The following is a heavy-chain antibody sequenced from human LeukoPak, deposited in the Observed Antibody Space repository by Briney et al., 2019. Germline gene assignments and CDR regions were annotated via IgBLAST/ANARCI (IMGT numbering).Heavy chain of an antibody. J-gene: IGHJ3*02. CDR3: ARETLGVTAFDI. Sequence: PGGSLRLSCAPSGFIFSDYYINWIRQAPGKGLEWLSYISNSGDIISYADSVKGRFTISRDNAKNSLYLQMNSLRAEDTAVYYCARETLGVTAFDIWGQGTMVTVSS. CDR1: GFIFSDYY. CDR2: ISNSGDII. V-gene: IGHV3-11*01. D-gene: IGHD2-21*02.